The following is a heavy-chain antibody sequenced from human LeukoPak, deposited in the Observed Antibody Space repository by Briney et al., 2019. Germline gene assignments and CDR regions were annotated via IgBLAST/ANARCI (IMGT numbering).Heavy chain of an antibody. CDR3: ARDRTRTGYSSGWYHDY. CDR2: IKPNSGGT. J-gene: IGHJ4*02. Sequence: ASVQVTCKASGYTFTCYYMHWVGQAPGQGIEWRGWIKPNSGGTNYEKKFQGRVTMPRDTSISTAYMQLSRLISDDTAVYYCARDRTRTGYSSGWYHDYLGQGTLVTVSS. D-gene: IGHD6-19*01. CDR1: GYTFTCYY. V-gene: IGHV1-2*02.